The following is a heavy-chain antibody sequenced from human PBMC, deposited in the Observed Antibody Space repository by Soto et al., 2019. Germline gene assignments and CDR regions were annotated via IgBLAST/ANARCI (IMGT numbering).Heavy chain of an antibody. J-gene: IGHJ3*01. CDR1: GFRFSDYA. CDR2: IASKTYGATR. V-gene: IGHV3-49*04. Sequence: EVQLVESGGGLIQPGRSLRLSCTGFGFRFSDYAVTWVRQTPGKGLEWVGFIASKTYGATREYAASVKGRFIISRDDTKSIAYLQMNGLKIEDTAVYFCTRLPPEWFRTTPFDFWGQGTRVTVSS. D-gene: IGHD2-8*01. CDR3: TRLPPEWFRTTPFDF.